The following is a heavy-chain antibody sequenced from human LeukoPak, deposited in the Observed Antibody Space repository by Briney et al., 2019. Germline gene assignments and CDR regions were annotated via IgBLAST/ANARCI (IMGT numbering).Heavy chain of an antibody. V-gene: IGHV1-69*05. CDR1: GGTLSSYA. CDR2: IIPIFGTA. CDR3: ARDNYAGANWFDP. D-gene: IGHD1-7*01. J-gene: IGHJ5*02. Sequence: SVKVSCKASGGTLSSYAISWVRQAPGQGLEWMGGIIPIFGTANYAQKFQGRVTITTDESTSTAYMELSSLRSEDTAVYYCARDNYAGANWFDPWGQGTLVTVSS.